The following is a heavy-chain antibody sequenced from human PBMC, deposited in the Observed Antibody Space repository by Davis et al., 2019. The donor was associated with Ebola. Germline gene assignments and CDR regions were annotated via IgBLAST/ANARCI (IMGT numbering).Heavy chain of an antibody. CDR1: GFTFSSYG. CDR2: ISYAGSNK. J-gene: IGHJ6*02. Sequence: SLNTSCAASGFTFSSYGMHWVRQAPGTGLEWVAVISYAGSNKYYADSVKGRFTISRDNAKNSLYLQMNSLSAEDTAVYYWAREHRRFVDTARVLGGMDVWGQGTTVTVSS. V-gene: IGHV3-30*03. D-gene: IGHD5-18*01. CDR3: AREHRRFVDTARVLGGMDV.